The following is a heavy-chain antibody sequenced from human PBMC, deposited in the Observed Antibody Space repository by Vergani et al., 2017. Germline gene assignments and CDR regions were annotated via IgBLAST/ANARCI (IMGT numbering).Heavy chain of an antibody. CDR2: ISYDGSNK. V-gene: IGHV3-30*18. CDR1: GFIFSSYG. CDR3: AKDERWLQFNDAFDI. J-gene: IGHJ3*02. Sequence: QVQPVESGGGVVQPGRSLRLSCAASGFIFSSYGMHWVRQAPGKGLEWVAVISYDGSNKYYADSVKGRFTISRDNSKNTLYLQMNSLRAEDTAVYYCAKDERWLQFNDAFDIWGQGTMVTVSS. D-gene: IGHD5-24*01.